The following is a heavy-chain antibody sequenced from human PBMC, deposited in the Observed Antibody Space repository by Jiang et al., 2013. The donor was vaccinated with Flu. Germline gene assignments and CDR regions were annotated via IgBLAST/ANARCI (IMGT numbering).Heavy chain of an antibody. Sequence: VQLLESGGGLVRPGGSLRLSCAASGFTFSDHYMDWVRQAPGEGLEWVGRTRNKANGYTTEYAASVKGRFTISRDDSKNSLYLQMNSLKIDDTAVYYCARVSAGHCNDYWGQGTLVTVSS. CDR3: ARVSAGHCNDY. CDR2: TRNKANGYTT. V-gene: IGHV3-72*01. D-gene: IGHD1-14*01. J-gene: IGHJ4*02. CDR1: GFTFSDHY.